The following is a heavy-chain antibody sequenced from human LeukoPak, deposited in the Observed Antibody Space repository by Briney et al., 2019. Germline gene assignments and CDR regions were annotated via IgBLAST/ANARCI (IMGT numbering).Heavy chain of an antibody. D-gene: IGHD1-26*01. Sequence: GGSLRLSCAASEFTFSSYWMSWVRQAPGKGLGWVAFIWYDGSNKYYTDSVKGRFTISRDNSKNTLYLQMNSLRAEDTAVYYCAGDRATSYFDYWGQGALVTISS. CDR1: EFTFSSYW. CDR3: AGDRATSYFDY. CDR2: IWYDGSNK. J-gene: IGHJ4*02. V-gene: IGHV3-33*08.